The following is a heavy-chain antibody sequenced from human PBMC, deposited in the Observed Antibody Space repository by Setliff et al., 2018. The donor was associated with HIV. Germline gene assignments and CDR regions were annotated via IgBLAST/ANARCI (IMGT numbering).Heavy chain of an antibody. CDR2: INHSGSI. CDR1: GGSFSGYY. J-gene: IGHJ4*02. V-gene: IGHV4-34*01. Sequence: PSETLSLTCAVYGGSFSGYYWSWIRQSPGKGLEWIGEINHSGSINYNPSLKSRVTISVDTSKNQFSLRLSSVTDADTAVYYCVRQFGYYFGYWGQGTLVTVSS. D-gene: IGHD3-16*01. CDR3: VRQFGYYFGY.